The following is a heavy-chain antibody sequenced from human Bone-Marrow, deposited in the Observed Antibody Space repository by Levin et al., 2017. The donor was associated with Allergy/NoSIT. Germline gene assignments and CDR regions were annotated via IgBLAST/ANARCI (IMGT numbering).Heavy chain of an antibody. CDR2: ISYDGSNK. CDR3: AKWTHYQNYYYYYMDV. V-gene: IGHV3-30*18. CDR1: GFTFSSYG. Sequence: HGESLKISCAASGFTFSSYGMHWVRQAPGKGLEWVAVISYDGSNKYYADSVKGRFTISRDNSKNTLYLQMNSLRAEDTAVYYCAKWTHYQNYYYYYMDVWGKGTTVTVSS. D-gene: IGHD2-2*01. J-gene: IGHJ6*03.